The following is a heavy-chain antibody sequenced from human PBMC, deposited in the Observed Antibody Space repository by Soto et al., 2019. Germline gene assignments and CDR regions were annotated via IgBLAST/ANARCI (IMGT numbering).Heavy chain of an antibody. CDR2: ISGSGGST. CDR1: GFTFSSYA. D-gene: IGHD3-3*01. J-gene: IGHJ5*02. V-gene: IGHV3-23*01. CDR3: AKWTNYDFWSGHTNWFDP. Sequence: PGGSLRLSCAASGFTFSSYAMSWVRQAPGKGLEWVSAISGSGGSTYYADSVKGRFTISRDNSKNTLYLQMNSLRAEDTAVYYCAKWTNYDFWSGHTNWFDPWGQGTLVTAPQ.